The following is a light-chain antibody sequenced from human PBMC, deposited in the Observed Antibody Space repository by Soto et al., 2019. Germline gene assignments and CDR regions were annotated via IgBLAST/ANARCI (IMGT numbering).Light chain of an antibody. CDR2: GAS. CDR1: QSVSSN. CDR3: QQYNNWPL. J-gene: IGKJ2*01. V-gene: IGKV3-15*01. Sequence: EIVMTQSPATLSVSPGERATLSCRASQSVSSNLAWYQQKPGQAPRLLIYGASTRATGIPARFSGSGSGTEFTLTISSLHSEDIAVYYCQQYNNWPLFGQWTKLEIK.